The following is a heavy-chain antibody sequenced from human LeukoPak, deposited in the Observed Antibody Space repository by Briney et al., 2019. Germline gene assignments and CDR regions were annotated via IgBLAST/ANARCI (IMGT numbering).Heavy chain of an antibody. V-gene: IGHV3-64D*09. CDR3: VKAVGAKGDYYYYYGMDV. J-gene: IGHJ6*02. CDR1: GFTFSIYA. Sequence: GGSLRLSCSASGFTFSIYAGHGVRQAPGEGLEYVSAISSNGGSTYYADSVKGRFTISRDNSKNTVYLQMSSQRAEDTAVYYGVKAVGAKGDYYYYYGMDVWGQGTTVTVSS. D-gene: IGHD1-26*01. CDR2: ISSNGGST.